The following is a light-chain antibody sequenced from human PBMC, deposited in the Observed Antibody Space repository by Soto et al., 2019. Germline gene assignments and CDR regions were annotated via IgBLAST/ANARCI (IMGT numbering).Light chain of an antibody. Sequence: EIVMTQSPATLSVSPGERATLSCRPSQSFSTNLAWYQQKPGQSPRLLIYSTYTRAPGIPARFSGSGSGTEFTLTISSLQSEDFAVYYCQQYNDWTPTFGQGTKVDIX. J-gene: IGKJ1*01. CDR3: QQYNDWTPT. CDR1: QSFSTN. V-gene: IGKV3-15*01. CDR2: STY.